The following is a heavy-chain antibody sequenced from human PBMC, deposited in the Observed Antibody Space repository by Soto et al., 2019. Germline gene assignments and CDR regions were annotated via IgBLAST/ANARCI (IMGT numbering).Heavy chain of an antibody. CDR3: ARISGGSPYYYAMDV. D-gene: IGHD3-10*01. CDR2: IFSSDEK. V-gene: IGHV2-26*01. CDR1: GFSLTNNKMG. J-gene: IGHJ6*02. Sequence: QVTLKESGPVLVKPTETPTLTCTVSGFSLTNNKMGVSWIRQPPGKALEWLANIFSSDEKSYSTSLKSRVTISQDTSKSQVVLKVTNMDPVDTATYYCARISGGSPYYYAMDVWGQGTTVTVSS.